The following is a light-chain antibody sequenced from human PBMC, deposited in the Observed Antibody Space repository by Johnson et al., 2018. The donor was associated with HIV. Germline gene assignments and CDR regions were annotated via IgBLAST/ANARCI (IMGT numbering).Light chain of an antibody. J-gene: IGLJ1*01. CDR3: GTWDSSLSAGV. CDR1: SSNIGNNY. V-gene: IGLV1-51*02. Sequence: QSVLTQPPSVSAAPGQKVTISCSGSSSNIGNNYVSWYQQLPGTAPKLLIYENNKRPSGIPVRFSGSKSGTSATLGITGLLTGDEADYYCGTWDSSLSAGVFGTGTKVTVL. CDR2: ENN.